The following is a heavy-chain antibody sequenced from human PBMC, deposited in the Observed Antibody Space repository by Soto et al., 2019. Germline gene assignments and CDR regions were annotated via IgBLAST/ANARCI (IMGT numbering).Heavy chain of an antibody. CDR1: GFTFSMYS. D-gene: IGHD2-21*02. V-gene: IGHV3-7*03. CDR2: IPQDGVDG. Sequence: GSLRLSCEVSGFTFSMYSMSWVRQSPGKGLEWVAKIPQDGVDGHYADSVKGRFIISRDNGKNSLHLQLNNLRAEDTAVYYCARDHLILPAHDFFYGSDVWGRGATVTVSS. CDR3: ARDHLILPAHDFFYGSDV. J-gene: IGHJ6*02.